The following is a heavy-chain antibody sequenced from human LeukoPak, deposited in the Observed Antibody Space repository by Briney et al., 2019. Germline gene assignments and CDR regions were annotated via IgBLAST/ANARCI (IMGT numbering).Heavy chain of an antibody. CDR2: IIPILGIA. CDR3: ARVPRSYYGYFDY. D-gene: IGHD1-26*01. Sequence: EASVKVSCKASGGTFSSYAISWVRQARGQGLEWMGRIIPILGIANYAQKFQGRVTITADKSTSTAYMELSSLRSEDTAVYYCARVPRSYYGYFDYWGQGTLVTVSS. J-gene: IGHJ4*02. CDR1: GGTFSSYA. V-gene: IGHV1-69*04.